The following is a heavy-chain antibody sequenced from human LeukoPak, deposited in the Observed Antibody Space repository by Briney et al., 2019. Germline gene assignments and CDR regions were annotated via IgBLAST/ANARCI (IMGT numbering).Heavy chain of an antibody. J-gene: IGHJ5*02. Sequence: GGSLRLSCAASGFIFSSYAMHWVRQPPGKGLEYVSAISSNGDSSYYAKSVKGRFTISRDNYKNTLFLQMGSMRGEDTAVYYCAREMDPGNWFEPWGQGTLVTVSS. CDR1: GFIFSSYA. CDR3: AREMDPGNWFEP. CDR2: ISSNGDSS. D-gene: IGHD2-8*01. V-gene: IGHV3-64*01.